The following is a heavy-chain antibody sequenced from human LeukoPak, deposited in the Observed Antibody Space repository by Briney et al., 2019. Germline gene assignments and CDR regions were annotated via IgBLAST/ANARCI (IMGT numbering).Heavy chain of an antibody. CDR2: IYTSGST. Sequence: PSETLSLTCTVSGGSISSSSYYWGWIRQPAGKGLEWIGRIYTSGSTNYNPSLKSRVTISVDTSKNQFSLKMTSVTAADTAVYYCARDQGGLHNWFDPWGQGTLVTVSS. D-gene: IGHD2-15*01. V-gene: IGHV4-61*02. CDR1: GGSISSSSYY. J-gene: IGHJ5*02. CDR3: ARDQGGLHNWFDP.